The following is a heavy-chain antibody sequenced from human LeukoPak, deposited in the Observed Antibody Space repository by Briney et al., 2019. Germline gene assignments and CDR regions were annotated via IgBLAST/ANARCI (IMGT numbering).Heavy chain of an antibody. CDR3: AKEQYGGNSYYHYYYGMDV. J-gene: IGHJ6*02. CDR2: ISWDGGST. V-gene: IGHV3-43*01. D-gene: IGHD4-23*01. CDR1: GFTFDDYT. Sequence: PGGSLRLSCAASGFTFDDYTMHWVRQAPGKGLEWVSLISWDGGSTYYADSVKGRFTISRDNSKNSLYLQMNSLRTEDTALYYCAKEQYGGNSYYHYYYGMDVWGQGTTVTVSS.